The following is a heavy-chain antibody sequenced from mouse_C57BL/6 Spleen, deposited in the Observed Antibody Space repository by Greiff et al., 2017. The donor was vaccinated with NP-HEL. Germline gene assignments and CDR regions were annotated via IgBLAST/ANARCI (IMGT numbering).Heavy chain of an antibody. CDR3: TTTGAAYYFDY. CDR2: IRNKANNHAT. CDR1: GFTFSDAW. J-gene: IGHJ2*01. D-gene: IGHD4-1*01. Sequence: VQLKESGGGLVQPGGSMKLSCAASGFTFSDAWMDWVRQSPEKGLEWVAEIRNKANNHATYYAESVKGRFTISRDDSKSSVYLQMNSLRAEDTGIYYCTTTGAAYYFDYWGQGTTLTVSS. V-gene: IGHV6-6*01.